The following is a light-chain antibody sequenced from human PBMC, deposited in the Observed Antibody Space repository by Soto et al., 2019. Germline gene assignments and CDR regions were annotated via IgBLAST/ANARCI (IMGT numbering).Light chain of an antibody. Sequence: DIQLTQYASSLSASVGDRVTITCQASQVITNYLNCYQQKPGKAPKLLIYDISTLEIGVSSRFSGSGSGTHFTFTINGLQPEDIATYYCQHYENLPYTFGQGTKLEI. J-gene: IGKJ2*01. V-gene: IGKV1-33*01. CDR3: QHYENLPYT. CDR2: DIS. CDR1: QVITNY.